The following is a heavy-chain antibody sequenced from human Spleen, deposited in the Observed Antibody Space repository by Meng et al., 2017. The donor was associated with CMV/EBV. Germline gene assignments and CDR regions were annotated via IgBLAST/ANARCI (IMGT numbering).Heavy chain of an antibody. Sequence: GESLKISCAASGFTVSNTYMSWVRQAPGKGLESVAIIYTGGGTHHADSVKGRFTISRDNSKNTLYLQLNSLGAEDTAVYYCAKGEDIVVVPAAMDYWGQGTLVTVSS. D-gene: IGHD2-2*01. J-gene: IGHJ4*02. CDR1: GFTVSNTY. CDR2: IYTGGGT. CDR3: AKGEDIVVVPAAMDY. V-gene: IGHV3-53*01.